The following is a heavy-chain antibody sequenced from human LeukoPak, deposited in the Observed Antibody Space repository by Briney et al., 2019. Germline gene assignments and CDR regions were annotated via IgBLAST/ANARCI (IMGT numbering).Heavy chain of an antibody. CDR3: AREGDYYGSGSYYSYYYGMDV. Sequence: ASVKVSCKASGYTFTSYYMHWVRQAPGQGLEWMGIINPSGGSTSYAQKFQGRVTITADESTSTAYMELSSLRSEDTAVYYCAREGDYYGSGSYYSYYYGMDVWGQGTTVTVSS. J-gene: IGHJ6*02. D-gene: IGHD3-10*01. CDR1: GYTFTSYY. V-gene: IGHV1-46*01. CDR2: INPSGGST.